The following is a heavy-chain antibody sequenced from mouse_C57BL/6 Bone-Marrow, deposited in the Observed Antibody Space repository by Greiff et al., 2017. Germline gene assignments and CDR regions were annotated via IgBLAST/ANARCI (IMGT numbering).Heavy chain of an antibody. V-gene: IGHV1-64*01. CDR1: GYTFTSYW. J-gene: IGHJ1*03. CDR3: ATDYYGSSYWYFDV. Sequence: QVQLQQPGAELVKPGASVKLSCKASGYTFTSYWMHWVNQRPGQGLEWIGMIHPNSGSSNYNEKFKSKATLTVDKSSSTAYMQLSSLTSEDSAVYYCATDYYGSSYWYFDVWGTGTTVTVSS. D-gene: IGHD1-1*01. CDR2: IHPNSGSS.